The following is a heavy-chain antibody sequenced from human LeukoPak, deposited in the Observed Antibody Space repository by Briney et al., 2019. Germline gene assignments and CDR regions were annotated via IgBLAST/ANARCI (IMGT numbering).Heavy chain of an antibody. V-gene: IGHV4-39*01. CDR3: ARLSYGSGSHYNFYFDF. J-gene: IGHJ4*02. CDR1: GGSISSGSHY. CDR2: IYYSGNS. D-gene: IGHD3-10*01. Sequence: PSETLSLTCTVSGGSISSGSHYWGWIRQPPGKELEWIGNIYYSGNSHYNPSLKSRVTISVDASKNQFSLNLSSVTAADTAVYYCARLSYGSGSHYNFYFDFWGQGTLVTVSA.